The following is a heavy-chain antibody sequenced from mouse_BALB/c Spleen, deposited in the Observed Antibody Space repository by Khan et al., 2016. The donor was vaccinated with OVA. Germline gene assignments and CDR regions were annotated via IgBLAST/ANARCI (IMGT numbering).Heavy chain of an antibody. D-gene: IGHD1-1*01. J-gene: IGHJ3*01. CDR2: IYPGSGRT. CDR1: GYIFIDYV. Sequence: QVQLQQSGPELMKPGASVKMFCKASGYIFIDYVISWVKQRTGQGLEWIGEIYPGSGRTYYNERFKGKATLTADKSSNTAYMQLSSLTSEDSAVYFCASSYDRAWFAYWGQGTPVTVSA. CDR3: ASSYDRAWFAY. V-gene: IGHV1-77*01.